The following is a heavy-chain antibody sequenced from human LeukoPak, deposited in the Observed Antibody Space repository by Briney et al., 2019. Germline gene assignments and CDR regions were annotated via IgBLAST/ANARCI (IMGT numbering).Heavy chain of an antibody. Sequence: GGSLRLSRAASGFTFSSNSMTWVRQTPGKGLEWVSGISGSGDSTFYADSVKGRFTISRDNSRNTLYLQMSSLRPEDTAVYYCTKWSGFGDDWGQGTLVTVSS. CDR1: GFTFSSNS. V-gene: IGHV3-23*01. D-gene: IGHD3-10*01. CDR3: TKWSGFGDD. CDR2: ISGSGDST. J-gene: IGHJ4*02.